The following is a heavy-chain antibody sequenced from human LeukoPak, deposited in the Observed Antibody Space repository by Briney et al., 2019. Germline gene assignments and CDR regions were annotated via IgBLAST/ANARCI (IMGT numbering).Heavy chain of an antibody. CDR3: ARSSATVTLDY. Sequence: SETLSLTCAVYGGSFSGYYWSWIRQPPGKGLEWIGEINHSGSTNYNPSLKSRVTISVDTSKNQFSLKPSSVTAADTAVYYCARSSATVTLDYWGQGTLVTVSS. V-gene: IGHV4-34*01. CDR1: GGSFSGYY. CDR2: INHSGST. J-gene: IGHJ4*02. D-gene: IGHD4-4*01.